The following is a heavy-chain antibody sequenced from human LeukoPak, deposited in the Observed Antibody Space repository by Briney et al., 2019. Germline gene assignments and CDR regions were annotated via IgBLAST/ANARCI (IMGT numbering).Heavy chain of an antibody. J-gene: IGHJ4*02. CDR2: INHSGST. CDR3: ARGGGYDSSGYRTYYFDY. Sequence: SETLSLTCAVYGGSFSGYYWSWIRQPPGKGLEWIGEINHSGSTNYNPSLKSRVTISVDTSKNQFSLKLSSVTAADTAVYYCARGGGYDSSGYRTYYFDYWGQGTLVTVSS. V-gene: IGHV4-34*01. CDR1: GGSFSGYY. D-gene: IGHD3-22*01.